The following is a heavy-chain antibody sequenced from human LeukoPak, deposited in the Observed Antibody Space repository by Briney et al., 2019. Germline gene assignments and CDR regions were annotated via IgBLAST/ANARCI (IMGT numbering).Heavy chain of an antibody. V-gene: IGHV1-69*13. CDR3: ARRGTAMAYDY. Sequence: ASVKVTCKASGGTFSSYAISWVRQAPGQGLEWMGGIIPIFGTANYAQKFQGRVTITADESTSTAYMELSSLRSEDTAVYYCARRGTAMAYDYWGQGTLVTVSS. D-gene: IGHD5-18*01. J-gene: IGHJ4*02. CDR1: GGTFSSYA. CDR2: IIPIFGTA.